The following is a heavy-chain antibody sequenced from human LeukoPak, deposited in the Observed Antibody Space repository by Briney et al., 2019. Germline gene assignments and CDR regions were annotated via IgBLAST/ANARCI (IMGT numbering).Heavy chain of an antibody. Sequence: PGGSLRLSCAASGFTFDGYAMHWVRQAPGKGLEWVSGISWNSGSIGYADSVKGRFTISRDNAKNSLYLQMNSLRAEDTALYYCAKAPWELLEGNWFDPWGQGTLVTVSS. CDR3: AKAPWELLEGNWFDP. CDR1: GFTFDGYA. CDR2: ISWNSGSI. J-gene: IGHJ5*02. D-gene: IGHD1-26*01. V-gene: IGHV3-9*01.